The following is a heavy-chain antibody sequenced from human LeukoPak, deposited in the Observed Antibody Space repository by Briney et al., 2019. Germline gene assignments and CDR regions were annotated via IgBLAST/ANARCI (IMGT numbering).Heavy chain of an antibody. D-gene: IGHD5-24*01. CDR3: ARVRDSYNQGAYYFDY. CDR1: GGSISSYY. CDR2: IYYSGST. Sequence: PSETLSLTCTVSGGSISSYYWSWIRQPPGKGLEWIGYIYYSGSTNYNPSLKSRVTISVDTSKNQFSLKLSSVTAADTAVYYCARVRDSYNQGAYYFDYWGQGTLVTVSS. V-gene: IGHV4-59*01. J-gene: IGHJ4*02.